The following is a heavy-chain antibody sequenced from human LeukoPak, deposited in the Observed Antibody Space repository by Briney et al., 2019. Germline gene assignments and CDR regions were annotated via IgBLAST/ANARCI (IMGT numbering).Heavy chain of an antibody. Sequence: SETLSLTCAVYSGSFSGYYWSWIRQPPGKGLEWIGEINHSGSTNYNPSLKSRVTISVDTSKNQFSLKLSSVTAADTAVYYCARVYNWNSSGLGAPRDWGRGTLVTVSS. CDR3: ARVYNWNSSGLGAPRD. D-gene: IGHD1-7*01. CDR2: INHSGST. J-gene: IGHJ4*02. V-gene: IGHV4-34*01. CDR1: SGSFSGYY.